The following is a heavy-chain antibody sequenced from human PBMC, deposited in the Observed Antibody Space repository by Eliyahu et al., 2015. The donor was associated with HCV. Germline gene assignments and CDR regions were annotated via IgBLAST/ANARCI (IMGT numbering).Heavy chain of an antibody. CDR1: GFSLTTSGVG. J-gene: IGHJ6*02. Sequence: QITLKESGPALVKATQTLTLTCTFSGFSLTTSGVGXGWIRXPPGKALEWLALIYWDGDERYSPSLKSRLNITKDSSKNQVVLTLTNVDPGDTATYYCTHAITGALLYYYSNMDVWGQGTTVTVSS. CDR2: IYWDGDE. D-gene: IGHD2-8*01. V-gene: IGHV2-5*02. CDR3: THAITGALLYYYSNMDV.